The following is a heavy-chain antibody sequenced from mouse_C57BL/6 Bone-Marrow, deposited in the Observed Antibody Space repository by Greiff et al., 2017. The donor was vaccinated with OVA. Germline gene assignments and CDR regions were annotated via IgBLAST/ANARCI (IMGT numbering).Heavy chain of an antibody. CDR3: ARWGWLDWYYDV. Sequence: VQRVESDAELVKPGASVKISCKVSGYTFTDHTIHWMKQRPEQGLEWIGYIYPRDGSTQYNEKFKGKATLTADKSSSTAYMQLNSLTSEDSAVYFCARWGWLDWYYDVWGSGTTVTVSS. J-gene: IGHJ1*01. D-gene: IGHD1-1*02. V-gene: IGHV1-78*01. CDR1: GYTFTDHT. CDR2: IYPRDGST.